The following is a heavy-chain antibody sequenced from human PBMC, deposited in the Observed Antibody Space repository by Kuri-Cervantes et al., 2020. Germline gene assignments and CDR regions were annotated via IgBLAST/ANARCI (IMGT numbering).Heavy chain of an antibody. D-gene: IGHD7-27*01. J-gene: IGHJ4*02. Sequence: GSLRLSCAVSGGSISSSNWWSWVRQPPGKGLEWIGEIYHSGSTNYNPSLKSRVTISVDKSKNQFSLKLSSVTAADTAVYYCARRTNWEYYFDYWGQGTLVTVSS. CDR3: ARRTNWEYYFDY. CDR2: IYHSGST. CDR1: GGSISSSNW. V-gene: IGHV4-4*02.